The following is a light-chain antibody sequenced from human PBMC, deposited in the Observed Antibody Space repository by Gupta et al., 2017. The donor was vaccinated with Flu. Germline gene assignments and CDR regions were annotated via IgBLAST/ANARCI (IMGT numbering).Light chain of an antibody. CDR2: EIN. Sequence: QSALTQPASVSGSPGQSTTISCTGTASDIGKYNYVSWYQRQPGRAPRLIIFEINSRPAGISSRCSGSKSGASASLTISGLQPDDEGDYFCASYTFDTPEVFGTGTTVTV. CDR1: ASDIGKYNY. V-gene: IGLV2-14*01. CDR3: ASYTFDTPEV. J-gene: IGLJ1*01.